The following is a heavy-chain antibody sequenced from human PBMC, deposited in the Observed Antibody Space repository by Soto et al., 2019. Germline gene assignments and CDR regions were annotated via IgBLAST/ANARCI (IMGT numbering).Heavy chain of an antibody. J-gene: IGHJ4*02. V-gene: IGHV4-34*01. Sequence: QVQLQQWGAGLLKPSETLSLTCAVYGGSFSGYYWSWIRQPPGKGLEWIGEINHSGSTNYNPSLKXPVXIXVDTSKSQFSLKLSSVTAADTAVYYCARVTVAGTDYWGQGTLVTVSS. D-gene: IGHD6-19*01. CDR2: INHSGST. CDR3: ARVTVAGTDY. CDR1: GGSFSGYY.